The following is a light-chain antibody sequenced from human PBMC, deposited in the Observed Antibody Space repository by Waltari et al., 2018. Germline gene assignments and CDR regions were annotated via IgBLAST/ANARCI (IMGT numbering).Light chain of an antibody. CDR1: QSLLHRNGYNY. CDR2: LGA. V-gene: IGKV2-28*01. CDR3: MQSLQTPYT. Sequence: DIVMTQSPLSLPVTPGEPASISCRSSQSLLHRNGYNYLDWYLQKPGQSPQLLIYLGANRASGVPDRFSGGGSGTDFTLKISRVEAEDVGVYYCMQSLQTPYTFGQGTKLEIK. J-gene: IGKJ2*01.